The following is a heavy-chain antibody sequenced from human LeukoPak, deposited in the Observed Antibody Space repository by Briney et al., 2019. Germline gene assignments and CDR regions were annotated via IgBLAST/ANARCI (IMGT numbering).Heavy chain of an antibody. Sequence: ASVKVSCKPSGGTFSSYAISWVRQAPGQGLEWMGRIIPILGIANYAQKFQGRVTITADKSTSTAYMELSSLRSEDTAVYYCARDDASIAARGSWFDPWGQGTLVTVSS. D-gene: IGHD6-6*01. CDR3: ARDDASIAARGSWFDP. CDR1: GGTFSSYA. V-gene: IGHV1-69*04. J-gene: IGHJ5*02. CDR2: IIPILGIA.